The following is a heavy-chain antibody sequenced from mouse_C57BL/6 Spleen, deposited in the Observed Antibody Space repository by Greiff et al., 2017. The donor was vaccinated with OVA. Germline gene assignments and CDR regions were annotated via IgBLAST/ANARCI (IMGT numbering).Heavy chain of an antibody. CDR3: ARGSITTVVARWYFDV. Sequence: EVKLMESGPGMVKPSQSLSLTCTVTGYSITSGYDWHWIRHFPGNKLEWMGYISYSGSTNYNPSLKSRISITHDTSKNHFFLKLNSVTTEDTATYYCARGSITTVVARWYFDVWGTGTTVTVSS. V-gene: IGHV3-1*01. CDR1: GYSITSGYD. J-gene: IGHJ1*03. CDR2: ISYSGST. D-gene: IGHD1-1*01.